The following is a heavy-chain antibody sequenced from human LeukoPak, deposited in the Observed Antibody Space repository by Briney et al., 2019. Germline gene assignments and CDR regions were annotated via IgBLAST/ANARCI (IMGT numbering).Heavy chain of an antibody. Sequence: GGSLRLSCAASGFTFSNYWMHWVRQAPGKGLEWVANIKEDGSERYYVDSVKGRFSISRDNAKNSLFSQMNNLRVEDTAVYYCARALSTWGQGTLVTVSS. V-gene: IGHV3-7*03. CDR1: GFTFSNYW. D-gene: IGHD2/OR15-2a*01. J-gene: IGHJ4*02. CDR2: IKEDGSER. CDR3: ARALST.